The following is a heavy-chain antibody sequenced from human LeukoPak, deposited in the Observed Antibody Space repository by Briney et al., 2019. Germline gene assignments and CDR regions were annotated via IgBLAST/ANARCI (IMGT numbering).Heavy chain of an antibody. CDR3: ARHGPPTIRIAARRDAFDI. CDR2: INHSGST. CDR1: GGSFSGYY. J-gene: IGHJ3*02. Sequence: PSETLSLTCAVYGGSFSGYYWSWIRQPPGKGLEWVGEINHSGSTNYNPSLKSRVTISVDTSKNQFSLKLSSVTAADTAVYYCARHGPPTIRIAARRDAFDIWGQGTMVTVSS. D-gene: IGHD6-6*01. V-gene: IGHV4-34*01.